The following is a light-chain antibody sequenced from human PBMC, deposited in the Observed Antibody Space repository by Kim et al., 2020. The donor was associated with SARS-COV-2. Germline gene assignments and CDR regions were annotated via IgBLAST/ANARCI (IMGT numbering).Light chain of an antibody. J-gene: IGLJ2*01. V-gene: IGLV1-40*01. CDR2: GNS. Sequence: QSVLTRPPSVSGAPGQRVTISCTGSSSNIGAGYDVHWYQQLPGTAPKLLIYGNSNRPSGVPDRFSGSKSGTSASLAITGHQAEDEADYYCQSYDSSLSGSAVFGGGTQLTVL. CDR1: SSNIGAGYD. CDR3: QSYDSSLSGSAV.